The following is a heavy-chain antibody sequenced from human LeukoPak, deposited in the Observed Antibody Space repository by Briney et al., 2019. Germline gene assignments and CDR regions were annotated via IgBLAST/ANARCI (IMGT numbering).Heavy chain of an antibody. CDR1: GGSIGSTTYY. CDR2: IYYSGST. Sequence: SETLSLTCTVSGGSIGSTTYYWGWIRQPPGKELECIGSIYYSGSTYYNPSLKSRVTISLNTSKNQFSLKLSSVTAADTAVYYCARHKQSGTYYDAFDIWGQGTMVTVSS. CDR3: ARHKQSGTYYDAFDI. V-gene: IGHV4-39*01. J-gene: IGHJ3*02. D-gene: IGHD1-26*01.